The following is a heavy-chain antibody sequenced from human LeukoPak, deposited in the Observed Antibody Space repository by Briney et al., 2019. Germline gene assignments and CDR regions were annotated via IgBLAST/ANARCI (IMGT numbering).Heavy chain of an antibody. V-gene: IGHV3-30-3*01. Sequence: GGSLRLSCAASGFTFRNAWMSWVRQAPGKGLEWVAVVSYGGANEYYADSVKGRFTISRDDSKNTLYLQMNSLRAEDTAVYYCAKLTTSWGQGTLVTVSS. CDR2: VSYGGANE. J-gene: IGHJ4*02. CDR1: GFTFRNAW. CDR3: AKLTTS. D-gene: IGHD4-11*01.